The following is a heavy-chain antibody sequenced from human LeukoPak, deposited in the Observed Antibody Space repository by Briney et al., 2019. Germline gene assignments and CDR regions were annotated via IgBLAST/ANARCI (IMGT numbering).Heavy chain of an antibody. D-gene: IGHD3-3*02. V-gene: IGHV4-59*08. CDR2: IYYSGST. CDR1: GGSLSNYY. Sequence: SGTLSLTCTVSGGSLSNYYWSWIRQPPGKGLEGIGYIYYSGSTNYNPSLKSRVTISVDTSKNQFSLKLSSVTAADTAVYYCARRISGWFDPWGQGTLVTVSS. J-gene: IGHJ5*02. CDR3: ARRISGWFDP.